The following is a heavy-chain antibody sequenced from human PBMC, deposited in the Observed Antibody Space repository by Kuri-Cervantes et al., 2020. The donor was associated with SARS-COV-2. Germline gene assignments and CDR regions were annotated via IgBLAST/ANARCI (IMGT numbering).Heavy chain of an antibody. Sequence: SETLSLTCTVSGYSISSGYYWGWIRQPPGKGLEWIGSIYHSGSTYYNPSLKSRVTISVDTSKNQFSLKLSSVTAADTAVYYCARPADYGDCVRVVYMDVWGKGTTVTVSS. CDR1: GYSISSGYY. CDR3: ARPADYGDCVRVVYMDV. D-gene: IGHD4-17*01. V-gene: IGHV4-38-2*02. J-gene: IGHJ6*03. CDR2: IYHSGST.